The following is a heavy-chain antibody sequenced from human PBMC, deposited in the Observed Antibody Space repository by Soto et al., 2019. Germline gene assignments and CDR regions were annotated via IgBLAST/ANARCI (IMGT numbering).Heavy chain of an antibody. Sequence: PSETLSLTXIVSGDSVTFSHHYGCWSPQPPGKGREWIGHIFFTGATNYIPSLKGRVTMSVDSSKSQFSLNLTSVTAAGSAIYYCARARPDSAGSSLGRRLDVWGQGTTGTVS. CDR3: ARARPDSAGSSLGRRLDV. J-gene: IGHJ6*02. V-gene: IGHV4-61*01. CDR2: IFFTGAT. D-gene: IGHD3-10*01. CDR1: GDSVTFSHHY.